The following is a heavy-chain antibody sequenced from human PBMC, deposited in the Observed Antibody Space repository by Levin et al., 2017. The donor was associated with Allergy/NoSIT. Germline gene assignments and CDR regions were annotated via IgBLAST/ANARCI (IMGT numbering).Heavy chain of an antibody. J-gene: IGHJ4*02. V-gene: IGHV3-74*01. CDR1: GFTFSTYW. CDR3: ARVTGYYSEYYFDY. CDR2: INSDGSST. D-gene: IGHD4-11*01. Sequence: GGSLRLSCAASGFTFSTYWMHWVRQAPGKGLVWVSRINSDGSSTSYADSVKGRFTISRDNAKNTLYLQMNSLRAEDTAVYYCARVTGYYSEYYFDYWGQGTLVTVSS.